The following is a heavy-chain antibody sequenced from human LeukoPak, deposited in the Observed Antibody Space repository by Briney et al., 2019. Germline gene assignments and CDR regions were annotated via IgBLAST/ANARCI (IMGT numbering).Heavy chain of an antibody. J-gene: IGHJ6*02. V-gene: IGHV1-18*01. CDR1: GYTFTSYG. Sequence: ASVKVSCKASGYTFTSYGISWLRQAPGQGLEWMGWISAYNGNTNYAQKFQGRVTMTRDTSTSTVYMELSSLRSEDTAVYYCASGSGWSGTYYYYYYGMDVWGQGTTVTVSS. CDR2: ISAYNGNT. CDR3: ASGSGWSGTYYYYYYGMDV. D-gene: IGHD6-19*01.